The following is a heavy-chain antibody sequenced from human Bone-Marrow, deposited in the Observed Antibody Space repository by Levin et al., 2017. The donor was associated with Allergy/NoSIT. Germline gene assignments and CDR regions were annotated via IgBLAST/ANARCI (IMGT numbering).Heavy chain of an antibody. CDR3: AREGGTSGWYLFFDY. CDR2: ISSSSSYI. J-gene: IGHJ4*02. Sequence: GESLKISCAASGFTFSSYSMNWVRQAPGKGLEWVSSISSSSSYIYYADSVKGRFTISRDNAKNSLYLQMNSLRAEDTAVYYCAREGGTSGWYLFFDYWGQGTLVTVSS. D-gene: IGHD6-19*01. V-gene: IGHV3-21*01. CDR1: GFTFSSYS.